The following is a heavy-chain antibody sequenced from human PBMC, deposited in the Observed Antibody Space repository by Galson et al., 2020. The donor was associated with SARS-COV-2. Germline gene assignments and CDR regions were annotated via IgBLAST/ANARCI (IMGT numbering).Heavy chain of an antibody. CDR3: ARDGGLRFPHYDMDG. V-gene: IGHV3-66*01. Sequence: GESLKISCAASGLTISSSYMNWVRQAPGQGLEWVSIIFRGGTTVYADSVTGRFTISRDSSKNTLYLQMNSLRVEDTAVYYCARDGGLRFPHYDMDGWGQGTTVIVSS. CDR2: IFRGGTT. D-gene: IGHD3-16*01. CDR1: GLTISSSY. J-gene: IGHJ6*02.